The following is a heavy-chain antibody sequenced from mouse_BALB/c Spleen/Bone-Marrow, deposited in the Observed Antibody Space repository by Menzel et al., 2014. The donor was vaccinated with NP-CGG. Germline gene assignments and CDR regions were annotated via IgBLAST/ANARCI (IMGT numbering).Heavy chain of an antibody. J-gene: IGHJ4*01. CDR2: IYPGDGDI. D-gene: IGHD2-3*01. CDR3: ARSDGYRALDY. V-gene: IGHV1-82*01. CDR1: GYAFSNSW. Sequence: VQLVESGPELVKPGASVRISCKASGYAFSNSWMNWVKQRPGQGLEWIGRIYPGDGDIYYNGKFKGKATLTADKSSSTAYMQLSSLTSVDSAVYFCARSDGYRALDYWGQGTSVTVSS.